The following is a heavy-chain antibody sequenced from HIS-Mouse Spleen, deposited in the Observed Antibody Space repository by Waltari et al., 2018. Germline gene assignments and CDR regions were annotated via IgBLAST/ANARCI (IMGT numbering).Heavy chain of an antibody. CDR1: VGPISSSSYY. V-gene: IGHV4-39*07. D-gene: IGHD6-13*01. CDR2: IYYSGST. CDR3: AREIPYSSSWYDWYFDL. Sequence: QLQLQESGPGLVKPSETLSLPCTVSVGPISSSSYYSGRIRQPPGKGLEWIGSIYYSGSTYYNPSLKSRVTISVDTSKNQFSLKLSSVTAADTAVYYCAREIPYSSSWYDWYFDLWGRGTLVTVSS. J-gene: IGHJ2*01.